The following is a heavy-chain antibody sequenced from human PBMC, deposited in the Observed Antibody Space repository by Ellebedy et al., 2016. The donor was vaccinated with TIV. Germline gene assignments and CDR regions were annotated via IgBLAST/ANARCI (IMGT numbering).Heavy chain of an antibody. Sequence: GESLKISCAASGFSFRSYWMSWVRQAPGKGLEWVANIYQDGSDEYYVDSVKGRFTISRDTDNKALFLQMNSLRVEDTAVYYCARRGSYGDYAVQINSWFDPWGRGTLDTVSS. CDR1: GFSFRSYW. V-gene: IGHV3-7*01. CDR3: ARRGSYGDYAVQINSWFDP. CDR2: IYQDGSDE. D-gene: IGHD4-17*01. J-gene: IGHJ5*02.